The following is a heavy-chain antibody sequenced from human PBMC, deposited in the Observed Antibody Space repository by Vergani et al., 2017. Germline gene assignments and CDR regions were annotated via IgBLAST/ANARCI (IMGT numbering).Heavy chain of an antibody. Sequence: EVQLVQSGAEVKKPGESLKISCKCSGYNFTTYWIGWVRQMPGKGLEWMGIIYLGDSDTRNSPSFQGQVTFSTDKSITTAYLQWSSLRASDTAMYYCARSNSNYYFDYWGQGTLVTVSS. CDR2: IYLGDSDT. J-gene: IGHJ4*02. CDR1: GYNFTTYW. CDR3: ARSNSNYYFDY. V-gene: IGHV5-51*01. D-gene: IGHD4-11*01.